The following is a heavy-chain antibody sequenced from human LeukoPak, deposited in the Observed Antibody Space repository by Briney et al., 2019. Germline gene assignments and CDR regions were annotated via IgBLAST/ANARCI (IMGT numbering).Heavy chain of an antibody. D-gene: IGHD4-23*01. CDR2: IYYSGST. Sequence: SETLSLTCTVSGGSISSGGYYWNWIRQHPGKGLEWIGYIYYSGSTYYNPSLKSRVTISGDTSKNQLSLKLSSVTAADTAVYYCARGDDYGGKILDYWGQGTLVTVSS. V-gene: IGHV4-31*03. CDR1: GGSISSGGYY. J-gene: IGHJ4*02. CDR3: ARGDDYGGKILDY.